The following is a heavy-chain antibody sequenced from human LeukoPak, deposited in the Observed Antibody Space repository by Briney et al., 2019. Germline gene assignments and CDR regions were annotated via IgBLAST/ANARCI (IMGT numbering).Heavy chain of an antibody. V-gene: IGHV3-30*02. CDR2: IRYDGSNK. Sequence: GGSLRLSCAASGFTFSSYGMHWVRQAPGKGLEWVAFIRYDGSNKYYADSVKGRFTISRDNAKNSLYLQMNSLRAEDTAVYYCARDVVRGVYYFDYWGQGTLVTVSS. CDR3: ARDVVRGVYYFDY. J-gene: IGHJ4*02. D-gene: IGHD3-10*01. CDR1: GFTFSSYG.